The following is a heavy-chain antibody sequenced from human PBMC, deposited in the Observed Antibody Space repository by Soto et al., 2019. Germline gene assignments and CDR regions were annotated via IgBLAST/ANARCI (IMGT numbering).Heavy chain of an antibody. Sequence: QVQLVESGGGVVQPGRSLRLSCAASGFTFSSYGMHWVRQAPGKGLEWVAVISYDGSNKYYADSVKGRFTISRDNSKNXPYLQMNSLRAEDTAVYYCAKDRNSSGWYGVYWFDPWGQGTLVTVSS. CDR3: AKDRNSSGWYGVYWFDP. J-gene: IGHJ5*02. CDR2: ISYDGSNK. CDR1: GFTFSSYG. D-gene: IGHD6-19*01. V-gene: IGHV3-30*18.